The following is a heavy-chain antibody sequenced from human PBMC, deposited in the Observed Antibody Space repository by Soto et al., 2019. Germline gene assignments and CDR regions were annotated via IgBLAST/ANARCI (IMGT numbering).Heavy chain of an antibody. CDR3: AKDRGRGGTSYYYMAV. Sequence: GGSLRLSCAASGFTFSSYAMSWVRQAPGKGLEWVSAISGSGGSTYYADSVKGRFTISRDNSKNTLYLQMNSLRAEDTAVYYCAKDRGRGGTSYYYMAVWGRGTRDTVSS. CDR1: GFTFSSYA. V-gene: IGHV3-23*01. CDR2: ISGSGGST. D-gene: IGHD3-16*01. J-gene: IGHJ6*03.